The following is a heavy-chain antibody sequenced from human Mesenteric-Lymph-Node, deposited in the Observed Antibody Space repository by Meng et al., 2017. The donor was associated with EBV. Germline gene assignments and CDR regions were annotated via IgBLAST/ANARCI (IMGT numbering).Heavy chain of an antibody. D-gene: IGHD3-10*01. CDR2: IWGSGGGT. Sequence: VQLVESGGGGVQPGGSLRLSCVASGFTFSNYAMSWVRQAPGKGLEWVSGIWGSGGGTYYADSVKGRFTISRDNSKNTLYLQMNSLRAEDSAVYHCAKDYASGTPTGPVDDWGQGTLGTVDS. CDR1: GFTFSNYA. J-gene: IGHJ4*02. V-gene: IGHV3-23*04. CDR3: AKDYASGTPTGPVDD.